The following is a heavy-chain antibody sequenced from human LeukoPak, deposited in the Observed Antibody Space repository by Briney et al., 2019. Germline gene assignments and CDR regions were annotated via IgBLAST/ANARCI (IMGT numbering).Heavy chain of an antibody. J-gene: IGHJ3*02. CDR3: I. CDR2: IYTSGSI. D-gene: IGHD1-26*01. CDR1: GGSINSGSYC. Sequence: SQTLSLTCTVSGGSINSGSYCWSWIRQPAGKGLEWIGRIYTSGSIHYNPTLKSRVTISPATSKNQFSLYCASGGRGVGVTTVDIWGQGTMVTVSS. V-gene: IGHV4-61*02.